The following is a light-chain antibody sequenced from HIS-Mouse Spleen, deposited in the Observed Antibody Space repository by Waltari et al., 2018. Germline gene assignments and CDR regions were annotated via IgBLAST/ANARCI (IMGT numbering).Light chain of an antibody. CDR2: AAS. Sequence: AIRMTQSPSSFSASTGDRVTITCRASQGISSYLAWYQQKPGKAPKLLIYAASTLQSGVPSRFIGSGSGTDFTLTISCLQSEDFATYYCQQYYSYPIFTFGPGTKVDIK. CDR1: QGISSY. J-gene: IGKJ3*01. CDR3: QQYYSYPIFT. V-gene: IGKV1-8*01.